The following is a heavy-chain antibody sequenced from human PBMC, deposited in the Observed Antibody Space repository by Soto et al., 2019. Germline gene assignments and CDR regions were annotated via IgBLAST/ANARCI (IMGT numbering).Heavy chain of an antibody. V-gene: IGHV1-8*01. J-gene: IGHJ5*02. Sequence: QVQLVQSGAEVKKPGASVKVSCKASGYTFTSYDINWVRQATGQGLEWMGWMNPNSGNTGYAQKFQGRVTMTRNTSLSTAYMELSSLRSEDTAVYDWARTRDIAAAGNWFDPWGQGTLVTVSS. CDR2: MNPNSGNT. CDR1: GYTFTSYD. D-gene: IGHD6-13*01. CDR3: ARTRDIAAAGNWFDP.